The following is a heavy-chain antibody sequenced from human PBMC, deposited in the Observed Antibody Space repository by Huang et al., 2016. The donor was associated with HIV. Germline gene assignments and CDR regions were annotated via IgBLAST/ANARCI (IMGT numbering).Heavy chain of an antibody. Sequence: VESGGRSVQPGGSIKLSWVGSTFTFGAYWMSWVRQPPGKGLEWVANSKQDESEKYYVDSVKGRFNISRDNARKVLFLEMDDLRVEDTAIYFCATKTAGMDIWGQGTTVTVSS. CDR3: ATKTAGMDI. CDR2: SKQDESEK. D-gene: IGHD1-7*01. J-gene: IGHJ6*02. CDR1: TFTFGAYW. V-gene: IGHV3-7*01.